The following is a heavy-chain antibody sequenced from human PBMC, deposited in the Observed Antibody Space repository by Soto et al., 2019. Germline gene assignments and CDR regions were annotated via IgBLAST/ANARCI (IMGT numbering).Heavy chain of an antibody. Sequence: QVQLVQSGAEVKKPGSSVKVSCKASGGTFSSYTISWVRQAPGQGLEWMGRIIPILGIANYAQKFQGRVTITADKSTSTAYMELSSLRSEDTAVYYCAGEKVSSSSSGVEDYWGQGTLVTVSS. CDR2: IIPILGIA. D-gene: IGHD6-6*01. CDR1: GGTFSSYT. J-gene: IGHJ4*02. CDR3: AGEKVSSSSSGVEDY. V-gene: IGHV1-69*08.